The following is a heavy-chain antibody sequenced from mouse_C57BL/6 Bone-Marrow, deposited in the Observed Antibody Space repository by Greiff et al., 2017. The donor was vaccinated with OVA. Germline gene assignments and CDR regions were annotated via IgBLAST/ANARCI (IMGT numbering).Heavy chain of an antibody. CDR1: GFTFSSYT. V-gene: IGHV5-9*01. CDR2: ISGGGGNT. CDR3: ARKTSNYYAMDY. Sequence: VQLKESGGGLVKPGGSLKLSCAASGFTFSSYTMSWVRQTPEKRLEWVATISGGGGNTYYPDSVKGRFTISRDNAKNTLYLQMSSLRSEDTALYYCARKTSNYYAMDYWGQGTSVTVSS. J-gene: IGHJ4*01. D-gene: IGHD2-5*01.